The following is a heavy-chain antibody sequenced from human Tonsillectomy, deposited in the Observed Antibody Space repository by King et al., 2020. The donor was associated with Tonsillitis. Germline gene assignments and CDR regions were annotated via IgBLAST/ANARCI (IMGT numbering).Heavy chain of an antibody. CDR3: TRFAAPEYGDYGDY. V-gene: IGHV3-73*01. J-gene: IGHJ4*02. D-gene: IGHD4-17*01. CDR2: IRSKPNSYAT. Sequence: MHWVRQASGKGLEWVGRIRSKPNSYATAYGASVKGRVTISRDDSKKTMYLQMYSLKTEDPAVYYCTRFAAPEYGDYGDYWGQGTLVTVSS.